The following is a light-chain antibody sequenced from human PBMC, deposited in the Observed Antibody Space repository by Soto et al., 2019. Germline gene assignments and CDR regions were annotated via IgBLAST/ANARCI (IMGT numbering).Light chain of an antibody. CDR2: DAS. J-gene: IGKJ4*01. CDR3: KQYHNPLALP. CDR1: QDISNY. V-gene: IGKV1-33*01. Sequence: DIQMTQSPSSLSASVGDRVTITCQASQDISNYLNWYQQKPGKAPKLLIYDASNLETGVPSRFSGSGSGTDFTFTISSLQPEDTATYYCKQYHNPLALPFGGGPKADIK.